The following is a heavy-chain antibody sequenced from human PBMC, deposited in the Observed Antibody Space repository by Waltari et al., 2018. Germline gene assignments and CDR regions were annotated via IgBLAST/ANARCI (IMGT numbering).Heavy chain of an antibody. CDR1: GFTVSSNY. J-gene: IGHJ4*02. CDR3: ARESSLDD. D-gene: IGHD6-13*01. V-gene: IGHV3-53*01. CDR2: IYSGGST. Sequence: EVQLVESGGGLIQPGGSLRLSCAASGFTVSSNYMSWVRQAPGKGLEWGSVIYSGGSTEYADSVKCRITISRDNSKNTLYLQMNSVGAEDTAVDYCARESSLDDWGQGTLVTVSS.